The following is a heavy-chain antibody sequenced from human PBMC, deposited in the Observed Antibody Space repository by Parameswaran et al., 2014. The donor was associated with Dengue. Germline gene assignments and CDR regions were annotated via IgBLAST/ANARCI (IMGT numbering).Heavy chain of an antibody. CDR3: AREGYCSSTSCYKYFDY. CDR2: INPNSGGT. D-gene: IGHD2-2*02. Sequence: WVRQAPGQGLEWMGRINPNSGGTNYAQKFQGRVTMTRDTSISTAYMELSRLRSDDTAVYYCAREGYCSSTSCYKYFDYWGQGTLVTVSS. J-gene: IGHJ4*02. V-gene: IGHV1-2*06.